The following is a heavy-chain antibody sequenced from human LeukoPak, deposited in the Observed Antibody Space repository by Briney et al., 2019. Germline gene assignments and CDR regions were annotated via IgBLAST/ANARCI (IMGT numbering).Heavy chain of an antibody. CDR1: GFTFSSYA. Sequence: GGSLRLSCAASGFTFSSYAMHWVRQAPGKGLECVAVISYDGSNKYYADSVKGRFTISRDNSKNTLYLQMNSLRAEDTAVYYCARDAGYSSGWYTYWGQGTLVTVSS. V-gene: IGHV3-30*04. D-gene: IGHD6-19*01. J-gene: IGHJ4*02. CDR2: ISYDGSNK. CDR3: ARDAGYSSGWYTY.